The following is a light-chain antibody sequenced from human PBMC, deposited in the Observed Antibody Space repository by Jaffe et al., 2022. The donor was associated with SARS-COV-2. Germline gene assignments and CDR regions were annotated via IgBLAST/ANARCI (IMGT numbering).Light chain of an antibody. Sequence: DIQMTQSPSSVSASVGDRVTITCRASQGIDSWLAWYQQKPGGAPKLLIYAASSLQSGVPSRFSGSGSGTDFTLIISSLQPEDFASYYCQQAYTFPRTFGPGTKVEI. CDR2: AAS. V-gene: IGKV1-12*01. CDR3: QQAYTFPRT. J-gene: IGKJ1*01. CDR1: QGIDSW.